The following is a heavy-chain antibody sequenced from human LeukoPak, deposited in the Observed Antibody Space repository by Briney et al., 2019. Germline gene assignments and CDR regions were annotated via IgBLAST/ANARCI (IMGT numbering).Heavy chain of an antibody. CDR3: ARVRYDSSFAGYYFDY. Sequence: PSETLSLTCTVSGASISSYYWSWIRQPPGKGLEWIGYLHNSVSTTYNPSLKSRVTISVETSKNQFSLRLSSVTAADTALYYCARVRYDSSFAGYYFDYWGQGILVTVSS. CDR1: GASISSYY. V-gene: IGHV4-59*01. J-gene: IGHJ4*02. D-gene: IGHD3-22*01. CDR2: LHNSVST.